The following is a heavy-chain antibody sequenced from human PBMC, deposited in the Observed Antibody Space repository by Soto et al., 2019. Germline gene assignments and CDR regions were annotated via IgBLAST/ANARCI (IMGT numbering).Heavy chain of an antibody. CDR2: ISPSGGT. Sequence: SETLSLTCTVSGGSISSYYWSWIRQPAGKGLEWIGRISPSGGTNYNPSLKRRVTVSLERSKNQFSLKLTSVTAADTAVYYCARVKLLRYFDWAPGYWGQGTLVTVSS. CDR3: ARVKLLRYFDWAPGY. V-gene: IGHV4-4*07. D-gene: IGHD3-9*01. J-gene: IGHJ4*02. CDR1: GGSISSYY.